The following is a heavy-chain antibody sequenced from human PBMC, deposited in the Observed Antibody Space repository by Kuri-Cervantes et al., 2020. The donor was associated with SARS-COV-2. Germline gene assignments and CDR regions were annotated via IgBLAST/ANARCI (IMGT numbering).Heavy chain of an antibody. CDR2: IIPIFGTA. Sequence: SVKVSCKASGYTFTNYAISWVRQAPGQGLEWMGGIIPIFGTANYAQKFQGRVTITADESTSTAYMELSSLRSEDTAVYYCARAYYYDSSGYYPGDYWGQGTLVTVSS. V-gene: IGHV1-69*13. J-gene: IGHJ4*02. CDR1: GYTFTNYA. CDR3: ARAYYYDSSGYYPGDY. D-gene: IGHD3-22*01.